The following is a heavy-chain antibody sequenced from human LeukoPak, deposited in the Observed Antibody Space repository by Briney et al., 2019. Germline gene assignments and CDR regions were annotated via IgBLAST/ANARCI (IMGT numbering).Heavy chain of an antibody. CDR2: INHSGST. D-gene: IGHD3-10*01. V-gene: IGHV4-34*01. J-gene: IGHJ4*02. CDR1: GGSFSGYY. Sequence: SETLALTCAVYGGSFSGYYWSWIRQPPGKGLEWIGEINHSGSTNYNPSLKSRVTISVDTSKNQFSLKLSSVTAADTAVYYCERGRVGQNWGQGTLVTVSS. CDR3: ERGRVGQN.